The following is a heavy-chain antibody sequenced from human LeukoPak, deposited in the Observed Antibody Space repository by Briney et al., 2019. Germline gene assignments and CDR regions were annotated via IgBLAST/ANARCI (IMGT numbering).Heavy chain of an antibody. CDR2: IYYSGST. D-gene: IGHD2-15*01. CDR3: ARVDSSDAGNFDY. V-gene: IGHV4-59*08. Sequence: SETLSLTCTASGGSINDYYWSWIRQPPGKGLEWIAWIYYSGSTNYNPPLKSRVTISVDTSKNQFSLKLTSVTAADTAVYYCARVDSSDAGNFDYWGQGTLVTVSS. CDR1: GGSINDYY. J-gene: IGHJ4*02.